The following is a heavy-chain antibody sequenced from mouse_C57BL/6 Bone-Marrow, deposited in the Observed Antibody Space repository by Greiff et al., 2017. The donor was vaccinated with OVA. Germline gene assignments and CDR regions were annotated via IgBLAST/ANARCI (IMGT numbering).Heavy chain of an antibody. CDR1: GFTFSDYY. Sequence: EVQGVESGGGLVQPGGSLKLSCAASGFTFSDYYMYWVRQTPEKRLEWVAYISNGGGSTYYPDTVKGRFTISRDNAKNTLYLQMSRLKSEDTAMYYCARGYSSAWFAYWGQGTLVTVSA. D-gene: IGHD2-12*01. CDR2: ISNGGGST. V-gene: IGHV5-12*01. CDR3: ARGYSSAWFAY. J-gene: IGHJ3*01.